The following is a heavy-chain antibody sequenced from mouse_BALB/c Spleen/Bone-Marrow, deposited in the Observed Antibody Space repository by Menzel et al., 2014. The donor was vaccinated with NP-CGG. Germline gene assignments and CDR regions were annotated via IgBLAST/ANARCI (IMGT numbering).Heavy chain of an antibody. J-gene: IGHJ4*01. CDR2: IYPVNVHA. D-gene: IGHD2-3*01. CDR3: ARWLLPYYAMDY. CDR1: GYTFTNYY. Sequence: QVQLQQSGPELVKPGASVRISCKASGYTFTNYYIHWVKQRPGQGLEWIGWIYPVNVHANFNEKFRGKATLTADKSSSTAYMQLSSLTSEDSVVYFCARWLLPYYAMDYWGQGTSVTVSS. V-gene: IGHV1S56*01.